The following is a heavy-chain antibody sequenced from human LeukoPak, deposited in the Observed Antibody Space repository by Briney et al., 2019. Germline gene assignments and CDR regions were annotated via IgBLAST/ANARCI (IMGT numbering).Heavy chain of an antibody. J-gene: IGHJ3*02. V-gene: IGHV3-48*01. CDR2: ISSSSSTI. CDR1: GFTFSSYS. Sequence: GGSLRLSCAASGFTFSSYSMNWVRQAPGEGLEWVSYISSSSSTIYYADSVRGRFTISRDNAKNSLYLQMNSLRAEDTAVYYCARGMSSGRYAVDIWGQGTMVTVSS. CDR3: ARGMSSGRYAVDI. D-gene: IGHD6-19*01.